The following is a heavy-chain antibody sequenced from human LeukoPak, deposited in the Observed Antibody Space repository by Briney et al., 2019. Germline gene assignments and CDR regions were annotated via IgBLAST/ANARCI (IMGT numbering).Heavy chain of an antibody. CDR2: ISYDGSNK. Sequence: GGSLRLSCAASGFTFSSYGMHWVRQAPGKGLEWVAVISYDGSNKYYADSVKGRFTISRDNSKNTLYLQMNSLRAEDTAVYYCAKRYHGDYGMPHDAFDIWGQGTMVTVSS. CDR3: AKRYHGDYGMPHDAFDI. D-gene: IGHD4-17*01. J-gene: IGHJ3*02. CDR1: GFTFSSYG. V-gene: IGHV3-30*18.